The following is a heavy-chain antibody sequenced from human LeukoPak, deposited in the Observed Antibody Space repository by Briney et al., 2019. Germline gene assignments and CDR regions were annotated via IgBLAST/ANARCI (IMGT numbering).Heavy chain of an antibody. Sequence: GGSLRLSCAASGFTFDDYDMSWIRQAPGKGLEWVSYISSSSSKHTKYADSVKGRFTISRDNAKNSLYLQMDSLRAEDTAVYYCAREGYDSSGYYYGWWGQGTLVTVSS. CDR3: AREGYDSSGYYYGW. CDR1: GFTFDDYD. CDR2: ISSSSSKHT. J-gene: IGHJ4*02. V-gene: IGHV3-11*05. D-gene: IGHD3-22*01.